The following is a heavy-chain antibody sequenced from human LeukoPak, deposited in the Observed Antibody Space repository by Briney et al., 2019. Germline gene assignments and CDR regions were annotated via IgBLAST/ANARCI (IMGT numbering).Heavy chain of an antibody. D-gene: IGHD3-10*01. Sequence: SETLSLTCTVSGGSISPYYWTWIRQPPGKGLEWIGYVYYNGNTNYNPSLKSRITISVDTSKNQFSLKLTSVSAADTAIYYCARQSLWFGDLLNGLVWYFDVWGRGTLVTVSS. J-gene: IGHJ2*01. V-gene: IGHV4-59*08. CDR1: GGSISPYY. CDR3: ARQSLWFGDLLNGLVWYFDV. CDR2: VYYNGNT.